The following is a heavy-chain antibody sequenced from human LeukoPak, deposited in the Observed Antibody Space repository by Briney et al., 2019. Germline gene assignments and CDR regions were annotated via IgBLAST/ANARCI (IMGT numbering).Heavy chain of an antibody. CDR3: AREHYYDSSGLY. D-gene: IGHD3-22*01. J-gene: IGHJ4*02. CDR1: GGSISSGGYY. Sequence: SQTLSLTCTVSGGSISSGGYYWSWLRQHPGKGLEWIGYIYYSGSTYYNPSLKSRVTISVDTSKNQFSLKLSSVTAADTAVYYCAREHYYDSSGLYWGQGTLVTVSS. V-gene: IGHV4-31*03. CDR2: IYYSGST.